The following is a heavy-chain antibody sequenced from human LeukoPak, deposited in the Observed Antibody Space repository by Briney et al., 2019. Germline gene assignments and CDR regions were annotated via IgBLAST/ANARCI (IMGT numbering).Heavy chain of an antibody. CDR1: GHTFTSYD. J-gene: IGHJ4*02. CDR2: MNPNSGNT. V-gene: IGHV1-18*01. CDR3: ARAPYYYGSGSYGYFDY. D-gene: IGHD3-10*01. Sequence: ASVKVSCKASGHTFTSYDINWVRQATGQGLEWMGWMNPNSGNTNYAQKLQGRVTMTTDTSTSTAYMELRSLRSDDTAVYYCARAPYYYGSGSYGYFDYWGQGTLVTVSS.